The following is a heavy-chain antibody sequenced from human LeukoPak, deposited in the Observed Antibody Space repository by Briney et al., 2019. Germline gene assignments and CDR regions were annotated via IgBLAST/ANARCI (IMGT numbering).Heavy chain of an antibody. CDR1: GGSISSYY. V-gene: IGHV4-59*01. D-gene: IGHD2-15*01. J-gene: IGHJ4*02. CDR3: ARESRVAATYTLDY. CDR2: IYYSGST. Sequence: KPSETLSLTCTVSGGSISSYYWSWIRPPPGKGLEWIGYIYYSGSTNYNPSLKSRVTISVDTSKNQFSLKLSSVTAADTAVYYCARESRVAATYTLDYWGQGTLVTVSS.